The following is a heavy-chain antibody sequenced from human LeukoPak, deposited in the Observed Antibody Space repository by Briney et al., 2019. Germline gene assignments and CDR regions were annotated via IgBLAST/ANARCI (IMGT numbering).Heavy chain of an antibody. V-gene: IGHV4-31*02. Sequence: WIRHHPGKGLEWIGYISFSGSTYYSPSLESRVTISVDTSKNQFSLKLSSVTAADTAVYYCARGRFIYYDSSGYYGYWGQGTLVTVSS. CDR2: ISFSGST. J-gene: IGHJ4*02. D-gene: IGHD3-22*01. CDR3: ARGRFIYYDSSGYYGY.